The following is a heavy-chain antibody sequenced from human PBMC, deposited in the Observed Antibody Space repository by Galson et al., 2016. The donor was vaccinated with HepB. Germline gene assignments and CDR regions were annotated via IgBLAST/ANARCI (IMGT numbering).Heavy chain of an antibody. CDR3: AHGGERHWGYNY. V-gene: IGHV4-4*02. Sequence: TLSLTCAVSGDSISSHNWWTWVRQSPGKGLEWIGEIYHGGDTNYNPSLKSRVTISVDKPKNQISLKLNSVTAADTAIYYCAHGGERHWGYNYWGQGTLVAVSA. CDR2: IYHGGDT. D-gene: IGHD4-23*01. CDR1: GDSISSHNW. J-gene: IGHJ4*02.